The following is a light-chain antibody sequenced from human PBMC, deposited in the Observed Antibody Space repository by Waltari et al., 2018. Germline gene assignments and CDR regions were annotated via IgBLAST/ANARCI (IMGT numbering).Light chain of an antibody. CDR3: NSLAAGSTWV. J-gene: IGLJ3*02. CDR1: SSDVGGFNW. V-gene: IGLV2-8*01. CDR2: EVN. Sequence: QSALTQPPSASGSLGQSVTISCTGTSSDVGGFNWVSWYQQYPGKAPKLMIYEVNKRPAGVPVRFSGSKSDNTASLTVSGLQAEDEADYYCNSLAAGSTWVFGGGTKLTVL.